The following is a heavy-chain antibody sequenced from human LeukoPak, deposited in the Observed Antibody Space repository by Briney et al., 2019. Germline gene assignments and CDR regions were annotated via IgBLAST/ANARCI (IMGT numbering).Heavy chain of an antibody. J-gene: IGHJ5*02. Sequence: SETLSLTCTVSGGSVINYYWSWIRRPPGKGLEWIAYTFSSGDTFSSGDTNYNPSLKSRVTISVDTSNNQFSLTLTSVTAADTAVYFCARGHYDFNAWGQGILVTVSS. CDR2: TFSSGDT. CDR3: ARGHYDFNA. D-gene: IGHD3-3*01. V-gene: IGHV4-4*09. CDR1: GGSVINYY.